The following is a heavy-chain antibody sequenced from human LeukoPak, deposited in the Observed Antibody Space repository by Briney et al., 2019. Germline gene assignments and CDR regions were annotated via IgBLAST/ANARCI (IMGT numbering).Heavy chain of an antibody. CDR3: ARVYYYGMDV. V-gene: IGHV4-59*01. CDR2: IYYSGST. CDR1: GGSISSYY. Sequence: PSETLSLTCTVSGGSISSYYWSWIRQPPGKGLEWIGYIYYSGSTNYNPSLKSRVTISVDTSKNQFSLKLSSVTAADTALYYCARVYYYGMDVWGQGTTVTVSS. J-gene: IGHJ6*02.